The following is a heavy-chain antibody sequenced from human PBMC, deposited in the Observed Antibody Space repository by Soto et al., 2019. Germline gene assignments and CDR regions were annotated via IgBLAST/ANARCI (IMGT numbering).Heavy chain of an antibody. Sequence: SETLSLTCAVYGGSFSGYYWSWIRQPPGKGLEWIGEINHSGSTNYNPSLKSRVTISVDTSKNQFSLKLSSVTAADTAVYYCARGGLLRYFDWLLPLDYWGQGTLVTVSS. J-gene: IGHJ4*02. V-gene: IGHV4-34*01. CDR1: GGSFSGYY. CDR2: INHSGST. D-gene: IGHD3-9*01. CDR3: ARGGLLRYFDWLLPLDY.